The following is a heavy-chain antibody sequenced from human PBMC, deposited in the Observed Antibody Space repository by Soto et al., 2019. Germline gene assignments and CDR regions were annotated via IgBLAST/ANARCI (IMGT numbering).Heavy chain of an antibody. J-gene: IGHJ3*02. Sequence: SVKVSCKAAGGTFSSYAISWVRQAPGQGLEWMGRIIPIFGTANYAQKFQGRVTITADESTSTAYMELSSLRSEDTAVYYCARGYNPIYSSGWYRGFDIWGQGTLVTVS. D-gene: IGHD6-19*01. CDR3: ARGYNPIYSSGWYRGFDI. CDR1: GGTFSSYA. CDR2: IIPIFGTA. V-gene: IGHV1-69*13.